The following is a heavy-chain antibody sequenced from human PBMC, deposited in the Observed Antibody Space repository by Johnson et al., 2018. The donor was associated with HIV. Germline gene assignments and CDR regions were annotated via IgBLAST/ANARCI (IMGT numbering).Heavy chain of an antibody. D-gene: IGHD3-10*01. CDR2: ISYDGSNK. V-gene: IGHV3-30-3*01. CDR1: GFTFSSYA. J-gene: IGHJ3*02. Sequence: QVQLVESGGGVVQPGRSLRLSCAASGFTFSSYAMHWVRQAPGKGLEWVAVISYDGSNKYYADSVKGRFTISRDNSKNTLYLQMNSLRAEDTAVYYCARDRVWFGELYAFDIWGQGTMVTVSS. CDR3: ARDRVWFGELYAFDI.